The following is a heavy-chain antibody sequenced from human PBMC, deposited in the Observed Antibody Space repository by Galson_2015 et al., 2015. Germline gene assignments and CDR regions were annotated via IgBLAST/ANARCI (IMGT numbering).Heavy chain of an antibody. V-gene: IGHV5-51*01. CDR2: IFPDDSDT. D-gene: IGHD1-26*01. Sequence: MGIIFPDDSDTRVSPSFQGHVTISADTSISTAYLQWNSLQTSDTAMYYCVRRPLYSGSYFGYFDYWGQGTLVTVSS. CDR3: VRRPLYSGSYFGYFDY. J-gene: IGHJ4*02.